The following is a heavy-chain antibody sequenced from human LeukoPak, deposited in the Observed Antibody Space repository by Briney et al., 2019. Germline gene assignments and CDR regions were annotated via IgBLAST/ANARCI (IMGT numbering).Heavy chain of an antibody. CDR2: IYYRGST. V-gene: IGHV4-31*03. CDR1: RDAITRGGYY. Sequence: PQTLSLTCTVSRDAITRGGYYSSWVPHHPRKRLEWIRGIYYRGSTYYNPSLKSRLTISLDTSKNQFSLKLSYVTAADTALYYCAREYCSGGGCYPAGNWFDPWGQGTLVTVSS. D-gene: IGHD2-15*01. J-gene: IGHJ5*02. CDR3: AREYCSGGGCYPAGNWFDP.